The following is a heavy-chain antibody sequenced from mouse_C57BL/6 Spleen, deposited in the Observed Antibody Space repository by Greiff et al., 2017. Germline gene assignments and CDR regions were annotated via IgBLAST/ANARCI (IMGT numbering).Heavy chain of an antibody. V-gene: IGHV1-63*01. CDR3: ARSRGSSPYYYAMDY. Sequence: VQLQQSGAELVRPGTSVKMSCKASGYTFTNYWIGWAKQRPGHGLEWIGDIYPGGGYTNYNEKFKGKATLTAVKSSSTAYMQFSSLTSEDSAIYYCARSRGSSPYYYAMDYWGQGTSVTVSS. J-gene: IGHJ4*01. CDR2: IYPGGGYT. D-gene: IGHD1-1*01. CDR1: GYTFTNYW.